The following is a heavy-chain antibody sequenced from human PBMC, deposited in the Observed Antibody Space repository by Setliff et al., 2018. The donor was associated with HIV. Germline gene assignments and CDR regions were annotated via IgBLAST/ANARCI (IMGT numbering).Heavy chain of an antibody. D-gene: IGHD6-25*01. CDR3: AKDTGYLTLSDYYGMDV. CDR1: GFTFSSYG. CDR2: IRYDGSNK. V-gene: IGHV3-30*02. J-gene: IGHJ6*02. Sequence: GPLRLSCAASGFTFSSYGMHWVRQAPGKGLEWVAFIRYDGSNKYYADSVKGRFTISRDNSKNTLYLQMNSLRAEDTAVYYCAKDTGYLTLSDYYGMDVWGQGTTVTVSS.